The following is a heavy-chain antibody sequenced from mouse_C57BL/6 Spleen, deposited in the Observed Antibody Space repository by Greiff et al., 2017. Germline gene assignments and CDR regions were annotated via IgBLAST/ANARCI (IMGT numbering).Heavy chain of an antibody. J-gene: IGHJ3*01. Sequence: VQLQQSGPELVKPGASVKISCTASGYSFTGYYMNWVKQSPEKSLEWIGKINPRTGGTTYNQKFKGKATMTVDKSSSTAYMQLKSLTSEDSAVYYCARDSSGYGFAYWGQGTLVTVSA. V-gene: IGHV1-42*01. D-gene: IGHD3-2*02. CDR3: ARDSSGYGFAY. CDR2: INPRTGGT. CDR1: GYSFTGYY.